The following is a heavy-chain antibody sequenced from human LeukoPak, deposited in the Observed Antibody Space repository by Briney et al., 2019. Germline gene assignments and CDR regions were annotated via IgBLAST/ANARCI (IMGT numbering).Heavy chain of an antibody. D-gene: IGHD6-13*01. CDR2: IYHSGST. CDR3: ARHGRMPAAGTSRRIIDY. V-gene: IGHV4-39*01. Sequence: KPSETLSLTCTVSGGSISSNSYYWGWIRQPPGKGLEWIGSIYHSGSTYYNPSLKSRVTISVDTSKNQFSLKLSSVTAADTAVYYCARHGRMPAAGTSRRIIDYWGQGTLVTVSS. J-gene: IGHJ4*02. CDR1: GGSISSNSYY.